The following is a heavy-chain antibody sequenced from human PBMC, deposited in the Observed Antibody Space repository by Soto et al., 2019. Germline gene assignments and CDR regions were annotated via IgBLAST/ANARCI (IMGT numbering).Heavy chain of an antibody. V-gene: IGHV4-31*03. CDR3: ARSIAAAVGSSLFDY. CDR2: IYYSGST. CDR1: GGSISSGGYY. Sequence: QVQLQESGPGLVKPSQTLFLTCTVSGGSISSGGYYWSWIRQHPGKGLEWIGYIYYSGSTYYNPSLKSRVTISVDTSKNQFSLKLSSVTAADTAVYYCARSIAAAVGSSLFDYWGQGTLVTVSS. J-gene: IGHJ4*02. D-gene: IGHD6-13*01.